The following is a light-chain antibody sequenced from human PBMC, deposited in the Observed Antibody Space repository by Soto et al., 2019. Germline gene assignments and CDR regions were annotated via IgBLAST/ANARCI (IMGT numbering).Light chain of an antibody. CDR1: SSNIGSNT. V-gene: IGLV1-44*01. CDR3: AAWDDSLNGYVV. Sequence: QSVLTQPLSASGTPGQRVTISCSGSSSNIGSNTVNWYQQLPGTAPILLIYNNNQRPSGVPDRFSGSKSGTSASLAISGLQSEDEADYYCAAWDDSLNGYVVFGGGTQLTVL. J-gene: IGLJ2*01. CDR2: NNN.